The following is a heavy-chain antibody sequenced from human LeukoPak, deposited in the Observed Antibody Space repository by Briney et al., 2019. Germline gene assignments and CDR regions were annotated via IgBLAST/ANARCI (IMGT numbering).Heavy chain of an antibody. V-gene: IGHV4-61*02. CDR1: GGSISSGSYY. CDR3: ARGGGYGSSWSY. J-gene: IGHJ4*02. D-gene: IGHD6-13*01. Sequence: SQTLSLTCTVSGGSISSGSYYWSWIRQPAGKGLEWIGRIYTSGSTNYNPSLKSRVTISVDTSKSQFSLKLSSMTAADTAVYYCARGGGYGSSWSYWGQGTLVTVSS. CDR2: IYTSGST.